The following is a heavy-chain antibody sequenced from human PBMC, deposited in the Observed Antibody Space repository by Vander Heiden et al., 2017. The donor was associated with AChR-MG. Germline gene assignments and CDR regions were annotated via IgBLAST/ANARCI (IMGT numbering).Heavy chain of an antibody. J-gene: IGHJ5*02. CDR3: ANGLVSKGWFDP. CDR1: GYTFTGYY. Sequence: QVQLVLSGAEVKKPGASVKVSCKASGYTFTGYYLHWVRQAPGQGLGWVGWISPGSSGKNYAQRFRGRITMTRDTYISTAYMELSRLGSDDAAVCYCANGLVSKGWFDPWGQGTLVTVSS. V-gene: IGHV1-2*02. D-gene: IGHD2-8*01. CDR2: ISPGSSGK.